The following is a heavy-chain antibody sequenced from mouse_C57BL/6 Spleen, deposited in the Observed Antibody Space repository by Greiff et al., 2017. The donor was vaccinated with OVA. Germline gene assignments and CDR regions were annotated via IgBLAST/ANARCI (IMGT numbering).Heavy chain of an antibody. J-gene: IGHJ1*03. CDR3: ARGRDYYGSSYPYWYFDV. Sequence: VQLQESGPELVKPGASVKLSCKASGYTFTSYDINWVKQRPGQGLEWIGWIYPRDGSTKYNEKFKGKATLTVDTSSSTAYMELHSLTSEDSAVYFCARGRDYYGSSYPYWYFDVWGTGTTVTVSS. CDR1: GYTFTSYD. V-gene: IGHV1-85*01. D-gene: IGHD1-1*01. CDR2: IYPRDGST.